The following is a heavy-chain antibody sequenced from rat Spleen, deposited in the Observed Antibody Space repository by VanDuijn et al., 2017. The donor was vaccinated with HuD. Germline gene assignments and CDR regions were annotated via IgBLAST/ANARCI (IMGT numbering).Heavy chain of an antibody. D-gene: IGHD4-4*01. Sequence: EVQLVETGGGLVQPGGSLQLSCVASGFTFSDYYMAWVRQAPKKGLEWVASISYEGSSTYYGDSVKGRFTISRDNAKSTLYLQMDSLRSEDTATYYCARHGWGYGVMDAWGQGTLVTVSS. CDR3: ARHGWGYGVMDA. CDR2: ISYEGSST. J-gene: IGHJ3*01. CDR1: GFTFSDYY. V-gene: IGHV5-22*01.